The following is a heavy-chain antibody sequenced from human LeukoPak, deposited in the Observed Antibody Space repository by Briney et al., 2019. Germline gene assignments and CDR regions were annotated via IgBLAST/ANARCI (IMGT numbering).Heavy chain of an antibody. V-gene: IGHV4-59*08. CDR3: ARITTDYAVNAKWFDP. D-gene: IGHD4-17*01. CDR1: GGSISSYY. CDR2: IYYSGST. Sequence: PSETLSLTCTVSGGSISSYYWSWIRQPPGKGLEWIGYIYYSGSTNYNPSLKSRVTISVDTSKNQFSLKLNSVTAADTAVFYCARITTDYAVNAKWFDPWGQGTLVTVSS. J-gene: IGHJ5*02.